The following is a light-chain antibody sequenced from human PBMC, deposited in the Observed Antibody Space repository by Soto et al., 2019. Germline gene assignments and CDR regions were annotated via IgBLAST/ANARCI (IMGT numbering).Light chain of an antibody. CDR1: QSVSSSY. Sequence: EIVLTQSPGTLSLSPGEKATLSCRASQSVSSSYLAWYQQKPGQAPRPLIYGASGRAIGIPDRFSGSGCGRDFTLTISRMEPADFAVYYCQQHGSSPWTFGQGTKVEIK. J-gene: IGKJ1*01. V-gene: IGKV3-20*01. CDR3: QQHGSSPWT. CDR2: GAS.